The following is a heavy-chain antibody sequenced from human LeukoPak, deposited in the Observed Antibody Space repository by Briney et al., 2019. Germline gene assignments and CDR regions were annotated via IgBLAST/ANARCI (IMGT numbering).Heavy chain of an antibody. Sequence: ASVKVSCKASGYTFTSYGISWVRQAPGQGLEWMGWLNPNSGNTGYAQKFQGRVTITRNTSIKTAYMELSSLTSEDTAVYYCARMTVSGRDNWFDPWGQGTLVTVSS. CDR3: ARMTVSGRDNWFDP. J-gene: IGHJ5*02. D-gene: IGHD6-19*01. CDR2: LNPNSGNT. CDR1: GYTFTSYG. V-gene: IGHV1-8*03.